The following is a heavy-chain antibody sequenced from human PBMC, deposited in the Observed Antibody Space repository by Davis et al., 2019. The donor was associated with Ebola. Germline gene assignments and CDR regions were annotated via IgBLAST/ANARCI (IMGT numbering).Heavy chain of an antibody. V-gene: IGHV1-8*01. CDR3: ARVCGSCYLWVWDYGMDV. Sequence: AASVKVSCKASGYTFTSYDINWARQAPGQGLEWMGWINPNSGGTNYAQKFQGWVTMTRNTSISTAYMELSSLRSEDTAVYYCARVCGSCYLWVWDYGMDVWGQGTTVTVSS. J-gene: IGHJ6*02. CDR1: GYTFTSYD. CDR2: INPNSGGT. D-gene: IGHD2-15*01.